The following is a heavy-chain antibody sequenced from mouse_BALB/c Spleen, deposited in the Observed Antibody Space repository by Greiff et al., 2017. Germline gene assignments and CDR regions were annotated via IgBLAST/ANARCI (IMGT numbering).Heavy chain of an antibody. Sequence: QVQLQQPGAELVKPGTSVKLSCKASGYNFTSYWINWVKLRPGQGLEWIGDIYPGSGSTNYNEKFKSKATLTVDTSSSTAYMQLSSLASEDSALYYCARSYDSYYGGYWGQGTTLTVSS. CDR2: IYPGSGST. J-gene: IGHJ2*01. CDR1: GYNFTSYW. D-gene: IGHD2-3*01. CDR3: ARSYDSYYGGY. V-gene: IGHV1-55*01.